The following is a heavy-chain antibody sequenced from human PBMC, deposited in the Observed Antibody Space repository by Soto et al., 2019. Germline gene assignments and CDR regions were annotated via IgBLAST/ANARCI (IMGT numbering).Heavy chain of an antibody. CDR2: IYYSGST. J-gene: IGHJ4*02. CDR3: ARGILGNHFDY. CDR1: GGSISSSSYY. V-gene: IGHV4-39*01. Sequence: QLQLQESGPGLVKPSETLSLTCTVSGGSISSSSYYWGWIRQPPGKGLEWIGSIYYSGSTYYNPSLKSRVTISVDTSKNQFSLKLSSVTAADTAVYYCARGILGNHFDYWGQGTLVTVSS.